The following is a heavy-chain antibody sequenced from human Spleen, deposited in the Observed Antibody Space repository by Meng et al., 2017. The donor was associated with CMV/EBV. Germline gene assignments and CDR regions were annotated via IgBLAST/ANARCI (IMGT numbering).Heavy chain of an antibody. D-gene: IGHD2-21*01. CDR1: GYTFTGYY. CDR2: ISAYNGNT. J-gene: IGHJ6*02. Sequence: ASVKVSCKASGYTFTGYYMHWVRQAPGQGLEWMGWISAYNGNTNYAQKLQGRVTMTTDTSTSTAYMELRSLRSDDTAVYYCARERVVVWYYYGMDVWGQGTTVTVSS. CDR3: ARERVVVWYYYGMDV. V-gene: IGHV1-18*04.